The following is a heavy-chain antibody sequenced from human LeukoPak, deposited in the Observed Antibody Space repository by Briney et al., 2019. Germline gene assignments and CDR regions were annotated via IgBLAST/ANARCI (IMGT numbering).Heavy chain of an antibody. Sequence: ASVKVSCKASGYTFTGYYMHWVRQAPGQGLEWMGWINPNSGGTNYAQKFQGRVTMTRDTSISTAYMELSRLRSDDTAVYYCARNVDVLRYFDWFDGSYYFDYWGQGTLVTVSS. CDR3: ARNVDVLRYFDWFDGSYYFDY. CDR2: INPNSGGT. J-gene: IGHJ4*02. CDR1: GYTFTGYY. V-gene: IGHV1-2*02. D-gene: IGHD3-9*01.